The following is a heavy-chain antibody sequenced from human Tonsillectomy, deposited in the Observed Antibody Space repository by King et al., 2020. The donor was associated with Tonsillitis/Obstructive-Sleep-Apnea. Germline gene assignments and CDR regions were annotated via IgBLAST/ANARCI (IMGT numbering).Heavy chain of an antibody. CDR1: GYSFTTYW. CDR2: IYPGDSYT. Sequence: QLVQSGAQVKKPGESLKISCKGSGYSFTTYWIAWVRQMPGKGLEWMGIIYPGDSYTTYNPSFQGQVTISAVKSISTAYLQWSSLRASDTAMYYCARRGYSDFQNWFDPWGQGTLVTVSS. V-gene: IGHV5-51*01. D-gene: IGHD5-12*01. CDR3: ARRGYSDFQNWFDP. J-gene: IGHJ5*02.